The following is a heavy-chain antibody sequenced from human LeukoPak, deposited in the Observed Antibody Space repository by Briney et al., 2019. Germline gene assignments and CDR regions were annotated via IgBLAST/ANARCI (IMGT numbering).Heavy chain of an antibody. CDR1: GFTPSSYE. Sequence: GGSLRLSCAASGFTPSSYEMNWVRQAPGQGLEWVSYISSSGSTIYYADSVKGRFAISRDNAKNSLYLQMNSLRAEDTAVYYCAELGITMIGGVWGKGTTVTISS. V-gene: IGHV3-48*03. CDR3: AELGITMIGGV. D-gene: IGHD3-10*02. J-gene: IGHJ6*04. CDR2: ISSSGSTI.